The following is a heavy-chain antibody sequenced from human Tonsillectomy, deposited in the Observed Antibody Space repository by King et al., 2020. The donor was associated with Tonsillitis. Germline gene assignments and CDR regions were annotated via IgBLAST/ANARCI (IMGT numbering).Heavy chain of an antibody. J-gene: IGHJ6*03. CDR3: ARLVRSYSRYYYYYMDV. CDR1: GGSISSYY. V-gene: IGHV4-59*08. D-gene: IGHD6-13*01. Sequence: QLQESGPGLVKPSETLSLTCTVSGGSISSYYWSWIRQPPGKGLEWIGYIYYSGSTNYNPSLKSRVTISVDTSKNQFSLKLSSVTAADTAVYYCARLVRSYSRYYYYYMDVWGKGTTVTVSS. CDR2: IYYSGST.